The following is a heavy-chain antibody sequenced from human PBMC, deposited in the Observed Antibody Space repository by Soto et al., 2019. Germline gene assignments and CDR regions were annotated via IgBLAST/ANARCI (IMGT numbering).Heavy chain of an antibody. J-gene: IGHJ5*02. CDR1: GFTFRSYA. D-gene: IGHD3-3*01. V-gene: IGHV3-23*01. CDR2: ISGGGSDT. CDR3: EKDDSLEWFFPLDA. Sequence: EVNLLESGGGLVQPGGSLRLSCSASGFTFRSYAMSWVRQAPGKGLEWVSGISGGGSDTYYSDSVRGRFTISRDNSKNTLYLQMNSLRVEDSAVYFCEKDDSLEWFFPLDAWGQGTLVTVYS.